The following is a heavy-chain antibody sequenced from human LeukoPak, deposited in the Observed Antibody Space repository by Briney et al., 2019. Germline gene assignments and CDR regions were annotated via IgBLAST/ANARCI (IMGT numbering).Heavy chain of an antibody. V-gene: IGHV4-59*01. CDR2: IYYSGST. Sequence: SETLSLACTVSGGSISSYYWSWIRQPPGKGLEWIGYIYYSGSTKYNPSLKSRVTISVDTSKNQFSLKLSSVTAADTAVYFCARDVGRGTFFDYWGQGTLVTVSS. D-gene: IGHD1-7*01. CDR1: GGSISSYY. J-gene: IGHJ4*02. CDR3: ARDVGRGTFFDY.